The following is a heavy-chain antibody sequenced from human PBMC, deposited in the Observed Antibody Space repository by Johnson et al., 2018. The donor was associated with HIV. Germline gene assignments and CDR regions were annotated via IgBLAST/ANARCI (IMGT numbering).Heavy chain of an antibody. Sequence: QVQLVESGGGVVQPGRSLRLSCAASGFTFSSYAMHWVRQAPGKGLEWVAVISYDGSNKYYAESVQGRFTISRDNSKNTLYLQMNSLRAEDTAVYYCARDGAQQLARDAFDIWGQGTMVTVSS. CDR1: GFTFSSYA. V-gene: IGHV3-30*04. CDR2: ISYDGSNK. D-gene: IGHD6-13*01. CDR3: ARDGAQQLARDAFDI. J-gene: IGHJ3*02.